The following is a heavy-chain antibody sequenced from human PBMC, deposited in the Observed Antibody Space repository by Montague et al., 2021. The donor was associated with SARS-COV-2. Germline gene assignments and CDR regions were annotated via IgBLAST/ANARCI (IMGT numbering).Heavy chain of an antibody. D-gene: IGHD6-19*01. CDR2: VYYNRDT. CDR3: ARGWAFDP. J-gene: IGHJ3*01. CDR1: GGSTTSHY. V-gene: IGHV4-59*08. Sequence: SETLSLTCTVSGGSTTSHYWNWIRHSPGKRPEWIGYVYYNRDTTNNPSLQSRVTISIDTSANQFSLMLNSVTAADTAAYFCARGWAFDPWGQGRLVTVSS.